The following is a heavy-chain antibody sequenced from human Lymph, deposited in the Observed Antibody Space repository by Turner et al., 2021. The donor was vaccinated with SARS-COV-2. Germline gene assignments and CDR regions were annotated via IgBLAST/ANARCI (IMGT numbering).Heavy chain of an antibody. D-gene: IGHD6-19*01. V-gene: IGHV4-59*08. CDR2: IHYSGST. CDR3: ARHGFSGWYGGGMDV. Sequence: QVQLQESGPGLVKPSETLSLTCTVSGGSISSYYWSWIRQPPGKGLEWIGYIHYSGSTNYNPSLKSRVTISVDTSKKQFSLKLNSVTAADTAVYYCARHGFSGWYGGGMDVWGQGTTVTVSS. J-gene: IGHJ6*02. CDR1: GGSISSYY.